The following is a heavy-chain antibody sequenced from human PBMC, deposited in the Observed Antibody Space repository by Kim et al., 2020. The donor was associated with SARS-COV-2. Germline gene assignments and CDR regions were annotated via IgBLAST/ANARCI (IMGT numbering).Heavy chain of an antibody. J-gene: IGHJ4*02. Sequence: GESLKISCKGSGYSFTSYWIGWVRQMPGKGLEWMGIIYPGDSDTRYSPSFQGQVTISADKSISTAYLQWSSLKASDTAMYYCARHVLLYDILTGYSRSGYFDYWGQGTLVTVSS. CDR1: GYSFTSYW. V-gene: IGHV5-51*01. CDR2: IYPGDSDT. D-gene: IGHD3-9*01. CDR3: ARHVLLYDILTGYSRSGYFDY.